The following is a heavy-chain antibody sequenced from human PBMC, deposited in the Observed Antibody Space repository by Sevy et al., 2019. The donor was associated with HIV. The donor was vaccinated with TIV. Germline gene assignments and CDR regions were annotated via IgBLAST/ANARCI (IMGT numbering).Heavy chain of an antibody. Sequence: GESLKISCAASGFTFDSYAMHWVRQVTGKGLEWVSTISGSGYATYYADSVKGRFIISRDTSRNTLYLQMNSLRVEDSAVYFCAKDRVTVFGVVVTFDSWGQGTLVTVSS. V-gene: IGHV3-23*01. CDR2: ISGSGYAT. CDR3: AKDRVTVFGVVVTFDS. D-gene: IGHD3-3*01. J-gene: IGHJ4*02. CDR1: GFTFDSYA.